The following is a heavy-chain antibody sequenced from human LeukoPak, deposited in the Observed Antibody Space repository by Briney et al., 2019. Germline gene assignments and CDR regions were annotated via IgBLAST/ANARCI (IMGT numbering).Heavy chain of an antibody. CDR2: IYTGDSVT. CDR1: GYTFTSFF. Sequence: PGESLKISCKASGYTFTSFFIGWVRQLPGQGLEWMGIIYTGDSVTRYSPSFQGQVTISVDKSISTAYLQWRSLKASDTAIYYCARPITGAGTDLGYWGQGTLVTVSS. CDR3: ARPITGAGTDLGY. D-gene: IGHD6-13*01. J-gene: IGHJ4*02. V-gene: IGHV5-51*01.